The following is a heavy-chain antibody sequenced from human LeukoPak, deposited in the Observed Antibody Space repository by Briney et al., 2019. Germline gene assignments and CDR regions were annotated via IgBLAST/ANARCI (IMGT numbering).Heavy chain of an antibody. V-gene: IGHV4-39*07. CDR1: GGSISSSSYY. CDR3: ARERRETGHGGEYYYYMDV. Sequence: PSETLSLTCTVSGGSISSSSYYWGWIRQPPGKGLEWIGSIYYSGSTYYNPSLKSRVTISVDTSKNQFSLKLSSVTAADTAVYYCARERRETGHGGEYYYYMDVWGKGTTVTISS. J-gene: IGHJ6*03. CDR2: IYYSGST. D-gene: IGHD1-26*01.